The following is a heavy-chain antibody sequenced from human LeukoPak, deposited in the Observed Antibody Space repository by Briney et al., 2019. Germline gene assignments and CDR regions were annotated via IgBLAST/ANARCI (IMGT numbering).Heavy chain of an antibody. V-gene: IGHV4-34*01. Sequence: ASETLSLTCAVYGGSFSGYYWSWIRQPPGKGLEWIGEINHSGSTNYDPSLKSRVTISVDTSKNHFSLKLSSATAADTAVYYCARRTLVSSYYYFDYWGQGTLVTVSS. CDR1: GGSFSGYY. J-gene: IGHJ4*02. D-gene: IGHD1-26*01. CDR2: INHSGST. CDR3: ARRTLVSSYYYFDY.